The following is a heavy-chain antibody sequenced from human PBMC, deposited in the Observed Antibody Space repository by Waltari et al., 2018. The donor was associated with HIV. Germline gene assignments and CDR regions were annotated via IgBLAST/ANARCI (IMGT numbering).Heavy chain of an antibody. V-gene: IGHV1-18*01. CDR2: IGAKKCKA. CDR1: GYTFTSYG. D-gene: IGHD3-3*01. Sequence: QVQLVQSGSEVKKPGASVKVSCKTSGYTFTSYGISWVRQAPGQGRDWVGWIGAKKCKAHFAQKYQDRVTMTTGRSTSTAYMQLRSLRSDDAAVYYCARVGRGDQYDFWSASMTGGGDYWGQGTLVTVSS. J-gene: IGHJ4*02. CDR3: ARVGRGDQYDFWSASMTGGGDY.